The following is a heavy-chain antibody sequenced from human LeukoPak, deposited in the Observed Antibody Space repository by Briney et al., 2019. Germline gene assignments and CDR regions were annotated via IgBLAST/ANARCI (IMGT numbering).Heavy chain of an antibody. CDR3: ARGGSRQISSSDFDY. CDR2: IYYTGST. CDR1: GGSFNSYY. D-gene: IGHD6-6*01. J-gene: IGHJ4*02. V-gene: IGHV4-59*01. Sequence: PSETLSLTCTVSGGSFNSYYWNRIRQPPGKGLEWIGYIYYTGSTNYNPSLKSRVTISVDTSKKQFSLKLSSVTAADTAVYYCARGGSRQISSSDFDYWGQGTLVTVSS.